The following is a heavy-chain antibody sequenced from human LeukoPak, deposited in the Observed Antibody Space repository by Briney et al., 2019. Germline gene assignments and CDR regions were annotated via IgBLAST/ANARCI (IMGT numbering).Heavy chain of an antibody. D-gene: IGHD1-7*01. CDR1: GGSISSSRYY. J-gene: IGHJ3*02. V-gene: IGHV4-31*03. CDR2: IYYSGST. CDR3: ARLVLNYAFDI. Sequence: SETLSLTCTVSGGSISSSRYYWNWIRQHPGKGLEWIGYIYYSGSTYYNPSLKSRVTISVDTSKNHFSLKLSSVTAADTAVYYCARLVLNYAFDIWGQGTMVTVSS.